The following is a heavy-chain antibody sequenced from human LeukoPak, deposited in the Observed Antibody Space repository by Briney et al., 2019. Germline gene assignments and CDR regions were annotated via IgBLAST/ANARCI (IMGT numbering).Heavy chain of an antibody. Sequence: ASVKVSCKASGYTFTSYGISWVRQAPGQGLEWMGWISANNGNTNYAQKLQGRVTMTTDTSTSTAYMELRSLRSDDTAVYYCARFRGEQYYYGMDVWGKGTTVTVSS. CDR3: ARFRGEQYYYGMDV. V-gene: IGHV1-18*04. CDR1: GYTFTSYG. J-gene: IGHJ6*04. D-gene: IGHD3-16*01. CDR2: ISANNGNT.